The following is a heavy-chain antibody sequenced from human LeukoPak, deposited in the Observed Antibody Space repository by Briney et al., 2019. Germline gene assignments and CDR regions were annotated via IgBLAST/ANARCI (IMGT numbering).Heavy chain of an antibody. V-gene: IGHV4-34*01. CDR2: INHSGST. Sequence: SETLSLTCAVYGGSFSGYYWSWIRQPPGKGLEWIGEINHSGSTNYNPSLKSRVTISVDTSKNQFSLKLSSVTAADTAVYYCVLTGHDSSGYYDYWGQGTLVTVSS. CDR1: GGSFSGYY. CDR3: VLTGHDSSGYYDY. J-gene: IGHJ4*02. D-gene: IGHD3-22*01.